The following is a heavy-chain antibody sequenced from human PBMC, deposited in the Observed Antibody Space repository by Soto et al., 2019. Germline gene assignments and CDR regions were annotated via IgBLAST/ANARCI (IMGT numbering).Heavy chain of an antibody. V-gene: IGHV3-30-3*01. Sequence: PGGSLRLSCAASGFTFSTYAMHWVRQAPGKGLEWVAIISYDGSNKYYADSVKGRFTISRDNSKNTLYLQMNSLRAEDTAVYYCARDPFIFCGGGSCEFYFDFWGQGTLVTVSS. CDR3: ARDPFIFCGGGSCEFYFDF. J-gene: IGHJ4*02. D-gene: IGHD2-15*01. CDR2: ISYDGSNK. CDR1: GFTFSTYA.